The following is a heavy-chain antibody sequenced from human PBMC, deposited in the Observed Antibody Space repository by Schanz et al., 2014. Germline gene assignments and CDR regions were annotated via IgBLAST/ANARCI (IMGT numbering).Heavy chain of an antibody. Sequence: EVQLLESGGGLVQPGGSLRLSCAASGFTFSSYAMSWVRQAPGKGLEWVSYISNSGTTIYYADSVKGRFTISRDNAKNSLYLQMNGLRAEDTAVFYCARDGAELYYFDDWGQGTLVTVSS. D-gene: IGHD1-1*01. CDR1: GFTFSSYA. J-gene: IGHJ4*02. CDR3: ARDGAELYYFDD. V-gene: IGHV3-48*04. CDR2: ISNSGTTI.